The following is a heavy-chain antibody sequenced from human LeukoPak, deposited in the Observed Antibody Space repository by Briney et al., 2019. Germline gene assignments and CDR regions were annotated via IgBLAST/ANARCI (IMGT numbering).Heavy chain of an antibody. CDR1: GFTFSSYG. CDR2: IWYDGSNK. J-gene: IGHJ6*04. V-gene: IGHV3-33*01. D-gene: IGHD3-10*01. Sequence: GGSLRLSCAASGFTFSSYGMHWVRQAPGKGLEWVVVIWYDGSNKYYADSVKGRFTISRDNSKNTLYLQMNSLRAEDTAVYYCARDLITMVRGVIKGRDRNYYYYGMDVWGKGTTVTVSS. CDR3: ARDLITMVRGVIKGRDRNYYYYGMDV.